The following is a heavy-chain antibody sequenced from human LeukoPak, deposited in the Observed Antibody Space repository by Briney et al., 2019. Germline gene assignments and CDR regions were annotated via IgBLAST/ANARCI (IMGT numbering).Heavy chain of an antibody. CDR1: GFTFSSYA. V-gene: IGHV3-23*01. Sequence: PGGSLRLSCAASGFTFSSYAMSWVRQAPGKGLEWVSAISGSGGSTYYADSVKGRFTISRDNSKNTLYLQMNSLRAEDTALYYCAKDGQNGDYAVYYFDYWGQGTLVTVSS. D-gene: IGHD4-17*01. CDR3: AKDGQNGDYAVYYFDY. CDR2: ISGSGGST. J-gene: IGHJ4*02.